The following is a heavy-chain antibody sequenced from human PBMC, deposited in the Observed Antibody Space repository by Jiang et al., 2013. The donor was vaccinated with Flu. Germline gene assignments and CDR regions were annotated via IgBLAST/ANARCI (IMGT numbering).Heavy chain of an antibody. J-gene: IGHJ5*02. Sequence: GSGLVKPSETLSLTCTVSGGSISSSSYYWGWIRQPPGKGLEWIGSIYYSGSTYYNPSLKSRVTISVDTSKNQFSLKLSSVTATDTAVYYCARQPVDFWSGYGRATGFDPWGQGTLVTVSS. CDR3: ARQPVDFWSGYGRATGFDP. D-gene: IGHD3-3*01. CDR1: GGSISSSSYY. V-gene: IGHV4-39*01. CDR2: IYYSGST.